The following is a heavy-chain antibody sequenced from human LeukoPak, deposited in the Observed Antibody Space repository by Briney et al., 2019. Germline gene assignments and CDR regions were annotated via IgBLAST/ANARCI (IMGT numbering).Heavy chain of an antibody. D-gene: IGHD3-3*01. CDR1: GDSISSGSYY. J-gene: IGHJ4*02. CDR2: IFTRGNT. Sequence: SETLSLTCTVSGDSISSGSYYWGWVRQPAGAGLEWIGHIFTRGNTNYSPSLESRVTISLDTSKNQFSLKLSSVTAADTAVYYCAREFSWSGFFDYWGQGTLVTVSS. CDR3: AREFSWSGFFDY. V-gene: IGHV4-61*09.